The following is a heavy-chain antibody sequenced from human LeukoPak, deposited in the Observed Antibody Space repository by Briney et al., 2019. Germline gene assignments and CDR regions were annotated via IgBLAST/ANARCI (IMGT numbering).Heavy chain of an antibody. CDR2: IFHTGSA. J-gene: IGHJ4*02. CDR1: GYSISSGYY. V-gene: IGHV4-38-2*02. Sequence: SETLSLTCNVSGYSISSGYYWGWIRQPPGKGLEYIGSIFHTGSADYNPSLKSRVTLSVDTSKNQFSLKLSSVTAADTAVYYCAGAGSYRLVYWGQGTLVTVSS. D-gene: IGHD3-16*02. CDR3: AGAGSYRLVY.